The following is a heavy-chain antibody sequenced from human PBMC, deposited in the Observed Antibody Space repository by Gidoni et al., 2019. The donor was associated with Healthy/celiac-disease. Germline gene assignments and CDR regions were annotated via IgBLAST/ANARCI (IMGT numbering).Heavy chain of an antibody. J-gene: IGHJ6*02. V-gene: IGHV3-33*01. CDR1: GFTFSSYG. CDR2: IWYDGSNK. Sequence: QVQPVEPGGGVVQPGRSLRLSWSASGFTFSSYGMHWVRQAPGKGLEWVAVIWYDGSNKYYADSVEGRFTISRDKSKNTLYLQMNSLRAEDTAVYYCARDRVEGMDVWGQGTTVTVSS. CDR3: ARDRVEGMDV.